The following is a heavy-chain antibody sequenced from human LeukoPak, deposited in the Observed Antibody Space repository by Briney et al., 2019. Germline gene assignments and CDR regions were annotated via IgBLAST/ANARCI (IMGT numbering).Heavy chain of an antibody. D-gene: IGHD5-24*01. CDR2: INPSGGST. J-gene: IGHJ4*02. CDR1: GYTFTGYY. V-gene: IGHV1-46*01. Sequence: GASVRVSCKASGYTFTGYYMHWVRQAPGQGLEWMGIINPSGGSTSYAQKFQGRVTMTRDTSTSTVYMVLSSLRSEDTAVYYCAREGDGYKKFWAQGILVTVSS. CDR3: AREGDGYKKF.